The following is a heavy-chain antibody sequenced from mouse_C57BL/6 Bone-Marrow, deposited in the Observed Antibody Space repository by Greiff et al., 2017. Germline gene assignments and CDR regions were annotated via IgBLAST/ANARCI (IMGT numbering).Heavy chain of an antibody. V-gene: IGHV1-81*01. D-gene: IGHD2-2*01. CDR3: ARRGYGYDGNYAMDY. CDR2: IYPRSGNT. Sequence: VQLQQSGAELARPGASVKLSCKASGYTFTSYGISWVKQRTGQGLEWIGEIYPRSGNTYYNETFKGKATLTADKSSSTAYMELRSLTSEDSAVDFCARRGYGYDGNYAMDYWGQGTSVTVSS. J-gene: IGHJ4*01. CDR1: GYTFTSYG.